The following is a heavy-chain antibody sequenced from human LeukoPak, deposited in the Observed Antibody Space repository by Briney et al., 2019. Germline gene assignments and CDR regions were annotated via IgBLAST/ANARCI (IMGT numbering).Heavy chain of an antibody. Sequence: SETLSLTCTVSGYSISSGYYWGWIRQPPGKGLEWIGSIYHSGSTYYNPSLKSRVTISVDTSKNQFSLKLSSVTAADTAVYYCARDFKIARGWSAFDIWGQGTMVTVSS. CDR2: IYHSGST. D-gene: IGHD6-19*01. CDR3: ARDFKIARGWSAFDI. J-gene: IGHJ3*02. CDR1: GYSISSGYY. V-gene: IGHV4-38-2*02.